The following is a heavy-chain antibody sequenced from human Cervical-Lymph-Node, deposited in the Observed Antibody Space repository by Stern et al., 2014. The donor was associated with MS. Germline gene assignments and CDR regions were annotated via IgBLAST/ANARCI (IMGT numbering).Heavy chain of an antibody. Sequence: VQLVASGGGVVQPGNSLRLSCAASGFPFSRSGMHWVRQAQGKGLEWVAIIWFDGSKTYYGDSVKGRFTISRDNSKNTLDLQMNSLRPEDTAVYYCARDKNTGYVGDFWGQGTLVTVSS. V-gene: IGHV3-33*01. D-gene: IGHD3-9*01. CDR3: ARDKNTGYVGDF. CDR1: GFPFSRSG. CDR2: IWFDGSKT. J-gene: IGHJ4*02.